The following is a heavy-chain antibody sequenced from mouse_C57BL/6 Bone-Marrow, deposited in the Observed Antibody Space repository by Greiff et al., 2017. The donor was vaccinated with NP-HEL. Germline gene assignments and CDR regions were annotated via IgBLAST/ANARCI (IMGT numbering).Heavy chain of an antibody. D-gene: IGHD4-1*01. J-gene: IGHJ2*01. CDR1: GYSITSGYY. V-gene: IGHV3-6*01. CDR2: ISYDGSN. CDR3: ARTGTGYYFDY. Sequence: EVKVEESGPGLVKPSQSLSLTCSVTGYSITSGYYWNWIRQFPGNKLEWMGYISYDGSNNYNPSLKNRISITRDTSKNQFFLKLNSVTTEDTATYYCARTGTGYYFDYWGQGTTLTVSS.